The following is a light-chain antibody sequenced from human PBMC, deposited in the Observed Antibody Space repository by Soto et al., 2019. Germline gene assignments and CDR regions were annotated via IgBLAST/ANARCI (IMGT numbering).Light chain of an antibody. CDR3: AAWDDSLSAWV. CDR2: KNN. CDR1: SYNIGKNL. V-gene: IGLV1-47*01. J-gene: IGLJ3*02. Sequence: QSVLTQPPSASGTPGQRVTISCSGGSYNIGKNLVYWYQQRPGTAPKLLIFKNNARPSGVPDRFSGSNSGSSASLAISGLRSEDEADYFCAAWDDSLSAWVFGGGTKLT.